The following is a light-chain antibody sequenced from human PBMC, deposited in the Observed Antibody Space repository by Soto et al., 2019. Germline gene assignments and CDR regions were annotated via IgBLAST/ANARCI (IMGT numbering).Light chain of an antibody. Sequence: EILMTQSQATLSFSPGERATLSCRASQRISSNVAWYQLKPGQAPRLLLYGASTRATGVPARFSGGGSGTEFTLTISSLQSEYFAVYFCQQYKDWPPYTFGQGTKLEIK. V-gene: IGKV3-15*01. J-gene: IGKJ2*01. CDR3: QQYKDWPPYT. CDR2: GAS. CDR1: QRISSN.